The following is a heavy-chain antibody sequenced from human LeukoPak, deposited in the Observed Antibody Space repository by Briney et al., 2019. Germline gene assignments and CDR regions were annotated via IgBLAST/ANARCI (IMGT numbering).Heavy chain of an antibody. J-gene: IGHJ4*02. D-gene: IGHD1-1*01. CDR1: GYTFTSYG. V-gene: IGHV1-18*01. CDR2: TSTHNDDT. CDR3: ARDWDSRNDYFDP. Sequence: ASVKVSCKASGYTFTSYGISWVRQAPGQGLEWMGWTSTHNDDTNYAETLQGRLTMTTDISTSTAYMELTSLRSDDTAVYYCARDWDSRNDYFDPWGQGTLVIVSS.